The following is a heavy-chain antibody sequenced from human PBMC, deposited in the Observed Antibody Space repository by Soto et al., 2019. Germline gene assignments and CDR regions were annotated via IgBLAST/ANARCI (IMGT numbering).Heavy chain of an antibody. V-gene: IGHV3-7*03. CDR3: ARLVEGYYYYAMDV. D-gene: IGHD3-9*01. Sequence: PGGSLRLSCSASGFTFSSYWMSWVRQAPGKGLEWVANIKQDGSEKYYVDSVKGRFTISRDNAKNSLYLQMNSLRAGDTAVYYCARLVEGYYYYAMDVWGQGTTVTVSS. CDR2: IKQDGSEK. J-gene: IGHJ6*02. CDR1: GFTFSSYW.